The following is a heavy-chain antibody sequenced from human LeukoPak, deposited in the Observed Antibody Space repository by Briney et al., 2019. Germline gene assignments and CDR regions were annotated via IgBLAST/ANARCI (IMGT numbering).Heavy chain of an antibody. J-gene: IGHJ4*02. D-gene: IGHD6-19*01. CDR1: GFTSRNYP. V-gene: IGHV3-23*01. CDR3: AKLSGKTVAGTNYYFDY. Sequence: PGGSLRLSCEASGFTSRNYPMTWVRQAPGKGLEWVSTISVSGGSAYYADSVKGRFTISRDNSKNTLFLQMNSLRAEDTALYYCAKLSGKTVAGTNYYFDYWGQGTLVTVSS. CDR2: ISVSGGSA.